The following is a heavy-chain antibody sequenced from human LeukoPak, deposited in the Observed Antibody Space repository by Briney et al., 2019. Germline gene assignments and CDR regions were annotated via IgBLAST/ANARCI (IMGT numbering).Heavy chain of an antibody. CDR3: ASLPYCSSTSCYLEY. V-gene: IGHV3-21*01. J-gene: IGHJ4*02. D-gene: IGHD2-2*01. Sequence: PGGSLRVSCAASGFTFSSYSMNWVRQAPGKGLEWVSAISSSSSYIYYADSVKGRFTISRDNAKNSLYLQMNSLRAEDTAVYYCASLPYCSSTSCYLEYWGQGTLVTVSS. CDR1: GFTFSSYS. CDR2: ISSSSSYI.